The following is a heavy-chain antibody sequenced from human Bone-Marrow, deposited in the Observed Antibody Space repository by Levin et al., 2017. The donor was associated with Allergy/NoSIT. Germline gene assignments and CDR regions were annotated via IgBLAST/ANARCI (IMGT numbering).Heavy chain of an antibody. D-gene: IGHD5-18*01. Sequence: ASVKVSCKASGYTFSSYYIDWVRQAPGQGLEWMGRINPSGGRTNDAQKFQGRVTMTRDTSTTTVYMEMSSLRSEDTAVYYCARVAFVDTAMVPFLDHWGQGTRVTVSS. V-gene: IGHV1-46*01. J-gene: IGHJ4*02. CDR3: ARVAFVDTAMVPFLDH. CDR2: INPSGGRT. CDR1: GYTFSSYY.